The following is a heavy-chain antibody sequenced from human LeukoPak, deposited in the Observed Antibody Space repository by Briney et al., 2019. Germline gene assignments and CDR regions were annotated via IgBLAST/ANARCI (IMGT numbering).Heavy chain of an antibody. CDR2: ISAYNGNT. CDR3: ARDFSLMVRGVMGTSDY. Sequence: ASVKVSCKASGYTFTSYGISWVRQAPGQGLEWMGWISAYNGNTNYAQKLQGRVTMTTDTSTSTAYMELRSLRSDDAAVYYCARDFSLMVRGVMGTSDYWGQGTLVTVSS. J-gene: IGHJ4*02. V-gene: IGHV1-18*01. CDR1: GYTFTSYG. D-gene: IGHD3-10*01.